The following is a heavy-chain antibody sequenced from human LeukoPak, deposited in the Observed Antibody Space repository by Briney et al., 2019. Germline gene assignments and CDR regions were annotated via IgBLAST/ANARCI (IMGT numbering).Heavy chain of an antibody. V-gene: IGHV4-59*01. CDR2: IYYSGST. CDR3: ATGYSYGPLDY. J-gene: IGHJ4*02. Sequence: SETLSLTCTVAGGSISSYYWSWIRQPPGKGLEWIGYIYYSGSTNYNPSLKSRVTISVDTSKNQFSLRLSSVTAADTAVYYCATGYSYGPLDYWGQGTLVTVSS. D-gene: IGHD5-18*01. CDR1: GGSISSYY.